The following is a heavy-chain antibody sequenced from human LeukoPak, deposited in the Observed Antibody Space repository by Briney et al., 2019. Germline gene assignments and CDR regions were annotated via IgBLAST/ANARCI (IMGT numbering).Heavy chain of an antibody. Sequence: SETLSLTCTVSGGSISRYYWSWIRQPPGKGLEWIGYIYTSGSTNYNPSLKSRVTISVDTSKNQFSLKLSSVTAADTAVYYCARSGYDFWSGGGYFDYWGQGTLVTVSS. CDR2: IYTSGST. CDR1: GGSISRYY. D-gene: IGHD3-3*01. V-gene: IGHV4-4*09. J-gene: IGHJ4*02. CDR3: ARSGYDFWSGGGYFDY.